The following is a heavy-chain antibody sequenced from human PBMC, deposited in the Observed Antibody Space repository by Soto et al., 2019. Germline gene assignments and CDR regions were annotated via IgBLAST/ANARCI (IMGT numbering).Heavy chain of an antibody. Sequence: SVKVSCKASGGTFSSYAISWVRQAPGQGLEWMGGIIPIFGTANYAQKFQGRVTITADESTSTAYMELSSLRSEDTAVYYCARVVTRDYSYGDFDYWGQGTLVTVSS. D-gene: IGHD5-18*01. CDR3: ARVVTRDYSYGDFDY. J-gene: IGHJ4*02. CDR2: IIPIFGTA. CDR1: GGTFSSYA. V-gene: IGHV1-69*13.